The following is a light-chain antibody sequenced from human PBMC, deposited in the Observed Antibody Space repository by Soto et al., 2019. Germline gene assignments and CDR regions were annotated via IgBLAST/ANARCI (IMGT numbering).Light chain of an antibody. CDR1: QGINRW. CDR2: AAS. CDR3: QQANSFPLT. Sequence: DIQMTQSPFSVSASVGDRVTITCRASQGINRWLAWYQQKPGKAPQLLLYAASRLQSGVPSRFSGSGSGTDFTRTISSLQPEDFATYYCQQANSFPLTFGVGTKVDIK. J-gene: IGKJ4*01. V-gene: IGKV1-12*01.